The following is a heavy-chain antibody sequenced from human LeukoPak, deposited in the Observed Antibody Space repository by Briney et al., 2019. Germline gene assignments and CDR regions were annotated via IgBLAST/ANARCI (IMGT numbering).Heavy chain of an antibody. CDR1: EFTVSSHY. D-gene: IGHD6-19*01. Sequence: GGSLRLSCAASEFTVSSHYMSWVRQAPGKELEGVSVLYSDGSTYYADSVKDRFTISRDNSKNTLYLQMNSLRAEDTAVYYCARMLAVAGIVGGDYFDSWGQGTLVTVSS. CDR2: LYSDGST. J-gene: IGHJ4*02. V-gene: IGHV3-66*01. CDR3: ARMLAVAGIVGGDYFDS.